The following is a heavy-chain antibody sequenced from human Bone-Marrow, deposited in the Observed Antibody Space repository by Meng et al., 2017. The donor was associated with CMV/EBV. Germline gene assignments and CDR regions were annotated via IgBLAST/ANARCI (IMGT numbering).Heavy chain of an antibody. CDR3: ARDSAYYGMDV. CDR2: INPNSGGT. J-gene: IGHJ6*02. Sequence: ASVKVSCKASGYTFTGYYMHWVRQAPGQGLEWMGWINPNSGGTNYAQKFQGRVTISADKSTNTSYMELSRLRSEDTAVYYCARDSAYYGMDVWGQGTTVTVSS. V-gene: IGHV1-2*02. CDR1: GYTFTGYY.